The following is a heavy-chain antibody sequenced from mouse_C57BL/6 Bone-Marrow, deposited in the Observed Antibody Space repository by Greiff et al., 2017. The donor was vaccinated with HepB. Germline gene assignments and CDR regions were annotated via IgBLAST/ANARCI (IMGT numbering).Heavy chain of an antibody. CDR1: GFTFSSYA. CDR2: ISSGGDYI. CDR3: TRGGTRGFAD. J-gene: IGHJ3*01. Sequence: EVQLQQSGEGLVKPGGSLKLSCAASGFTFSSYAMSWVRQTPEKRLEWVAYISSGGDYIYYADTVKGRFTISRDNARNTLYLQMSSLKSEDTAMYYCTRGGTRGFADWGQGTLVTVSA. V-gene: IGHV5-9-1*02. D-gene: IGHD3-3*01.